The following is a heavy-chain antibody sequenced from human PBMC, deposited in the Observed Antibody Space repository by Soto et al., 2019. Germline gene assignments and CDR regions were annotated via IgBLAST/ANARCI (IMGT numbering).Heavy chain of an antibody. D-gene: IGHD2-15*01. Sequence: GGSLRLSCAASGFTFSRDWMHWVRQAPGKGLVWVSRVNSDGSTINYADSVKGRFTISRDNAKNTLYLQMNSLGVDDTAKYYCVRWPEYWGQGTLVTVSS. CDR2: VNSDGSTI. CDR3: VRWPEY. CDR1: GFTFSRDW. J-gene: IGHJ4*01. V-gene: IGHV3-74*01.